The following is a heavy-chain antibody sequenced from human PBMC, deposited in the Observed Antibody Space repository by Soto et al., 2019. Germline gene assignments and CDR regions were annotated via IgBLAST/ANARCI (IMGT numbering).Heavy chain of an antibody. Sequence: EVQLVESGGGLVKPGGSLRLSCAASGFTFSNAWMSWVRQAPGKGLEWVGRIKSKTDGGTTDYAAPVKGRFTISRDDSKNTLYLQMNSLKTEDTAVYYCTTDRYDILTGDYWGQGTLVTVSS. CDR2: IKSKTDGGTT. J-gene: IGHJ4*02. D-gene: IGHD3-9*01. CDR1: GFTFSNAW. CDR3: TTDRYDILTGDY. V-gene: IGHV3-15*01.